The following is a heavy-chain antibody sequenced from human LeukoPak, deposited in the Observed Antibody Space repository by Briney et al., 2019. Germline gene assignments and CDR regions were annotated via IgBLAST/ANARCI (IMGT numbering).Heavy chain of an antibody. J-gene: IGHJ4*02. CDR3: ARDAPGDNSPSFDH. CDR2: IYHSGST. CDR1: GGSISSGGYY. Sequence: SQTLSLTCTVSGGSISSGGYYWSWIRQPPGKGLEWIGYIYHSGSTYYNPSLKSRVTISVDRSKNQFSLKLSSVTAADTAVYYCARDAPGDNSPSFDHWGQGTLVTVSS. V-gene: IGHV4-30-2*01. D-gene: IGHD5-24*01.